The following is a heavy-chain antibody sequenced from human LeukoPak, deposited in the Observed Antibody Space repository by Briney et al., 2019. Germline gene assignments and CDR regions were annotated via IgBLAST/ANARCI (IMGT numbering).Heavy chain of an antibody. CDR3: AKHGELLSWFDP. J-gene: IGHJ5*02. CDR1: GGSISSSSYY. D-gene: IGHD1-26*01. CDR2: IYYSGST. V-gene: IGHV4-39*01. Sequence: PSETLSLTCTVSGGSISSSSYYWGWIRQPPGKGLEWIRSIYYSGSTYYNPSLKSRVTISVDTSKNHFSLKLRSVTAADTAVYYCAKHGELLSWFDPWGQGTQVTVSS.